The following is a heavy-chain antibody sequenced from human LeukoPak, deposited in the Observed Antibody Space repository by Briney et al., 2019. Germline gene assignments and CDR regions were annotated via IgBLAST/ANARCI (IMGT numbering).Heavy chain of an antibody. D-gene: IGHD3-10*01. Sequence: PSETLSLTCTVSGGSISSYYWSWIRQPPGKGLEWIGYIYYSGSTNYTPSLKSRVTISVDTSKNQFSLKLSPVTAADTAVYYCARGFGDGGLNDAFDIWGQGTMVTVSS. CDR3: ARGFGDGGLNDAFDI. CDR1: GGSISSYY. CDR2: IYYSGST. V-gene: IGHV4-59*01. J-gene: IGHJ3*02.